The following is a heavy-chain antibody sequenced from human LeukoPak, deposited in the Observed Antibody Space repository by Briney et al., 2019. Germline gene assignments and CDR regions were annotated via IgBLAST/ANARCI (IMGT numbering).Heavy chain of an antibody. CDR1: GGSISSSNW. CDR2: IYHSGST. Sequence: SGTLSLTCAVSGGSISSSNWWSWVRQPPGKGPEWIGEIYHSGSTNYNPSLKSRVTISVDKSKNQFSLKLSSVTAADTAVYYCARVEGIAAAGDAFDIWGQGTMVTVSS. V-gene: IGHV4-4*02. D-gene: IGHD6-13*01. CDR3: ARVEGIAAAGDAFDI. J-gene: IGHJ3*02.